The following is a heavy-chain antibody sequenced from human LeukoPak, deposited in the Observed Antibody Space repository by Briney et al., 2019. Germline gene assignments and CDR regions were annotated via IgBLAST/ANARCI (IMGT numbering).Heavy chain of an antibody. D-gene: IGHD3-10*01. V-gene: IGHV3-73*01. Sequence: GGSLRLSCAASGLTFSGSDMHWVRQASGKGLEWVGRIRSKADSYATAYGASVKGRFTISRDDSKNTAYLQMNSLKSEDTAVYYCTRLKGSGSSYDYFYSGMDVWGQGTTVTVSS. CDR1: GLTFSGSD. CDR3: TRLKGSGSSYDYFYSGMDV. CDR2: IRSKADSYAT. J-gene: IGHJ6*02.